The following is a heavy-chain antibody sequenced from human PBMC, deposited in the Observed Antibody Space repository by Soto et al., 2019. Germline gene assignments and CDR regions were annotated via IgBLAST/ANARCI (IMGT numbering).Heavy chain of an antibody. CDR2: IYTSGST. Sequence: SETLSLTCTVSGGSISSYCWSWIRQPAGKGLEWIGRIYTSGSTNYNPFLKSRVTMSVDTSKNQFSLKLSSVTAADTAVYYCARDQDDYGDNYYFDYWGQGTLVTVSS. J-gene: IGHJ4*02. CDR1: GGSISSYC. D-gene: IGHD4-17*01. CDR3: ARDQDDYGDNYYFDY. V-gene: IGHV4-4*07.